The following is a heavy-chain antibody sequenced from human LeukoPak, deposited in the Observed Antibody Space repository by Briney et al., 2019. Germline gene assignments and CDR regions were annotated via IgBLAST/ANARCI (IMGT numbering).Heavy chain of an antibody. CDR2: IYYSGSI. CDR1: GGSISSSNYY. J-gene: IGHJ4*02. Sequence: PSETLSLTCTVSGGSISSSNYYWGWIRQPPGKGLEWIGSIYYSGSIYYNPSLKSRVTISVDTSKNQFSLKLTSVTAADTAVYYCARQRGYCSRGSCYGLFDYWGQGTLVTVSS. V-gene: IGHV4-39*01. D-gene: IGHD2-15*01. CDR3: ARQRGYCSRGSCYGLFDY.